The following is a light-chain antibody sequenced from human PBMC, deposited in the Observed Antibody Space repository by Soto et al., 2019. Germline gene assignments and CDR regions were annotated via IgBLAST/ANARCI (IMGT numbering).Light chain of an antibody. J-gene: IGLJ2*01. CDR1: SSDVGGYDY. Sequence: QSALTQPPSASGSPGQSVTISCTGTSSDVGGYDYVSWYQQHPGKAPKLMFYEVSKRPSGVPDRFSGSKSGNTASLTVSGLQAEYEADYYCSSYAGSNNLVFGGGTKLTVL. V-gene: IGLV2-8*01. CDR3: SSYAGSNNLV. CDR2: EVS.